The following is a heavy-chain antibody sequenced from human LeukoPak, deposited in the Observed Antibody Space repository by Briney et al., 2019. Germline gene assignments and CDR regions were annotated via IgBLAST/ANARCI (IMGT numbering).Heavy chain of an antibody. D-gene: IGHD4-23*01. CDR1: GYTFTSYD. CDR3: ARVSYGGNSDFDY. Sequence: ASVTVSFKASGYTFTSYDINWVRQATGQGLEWMGWMNPNSGNTGHAQKFQGRVTITRNTSISTAYMELSSLRSEDTAVYYCARVSYGGNSDFDYWGQGTLVTVSS. V-gene: IGHV1-8*03. J-gene: IGHJ4*02. CDR2: MNPNSGNT.